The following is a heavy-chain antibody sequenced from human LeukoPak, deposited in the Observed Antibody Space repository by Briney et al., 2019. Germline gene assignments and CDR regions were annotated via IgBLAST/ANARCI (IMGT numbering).Heavy chain of an antibody. CDR1: GFTFSNYW. J-gene: IGHJ4*02. CDR3: AKGLSAAGDYYFDY. CDR2: ISGSGGST. Sequence: GGSLRLSCAASGFTFSNYWMHWVRQAPGKGLEWLSTISGSGGSTYYADSVKGRFTISRDNSKNTVYLQMKSLRVEATAVYYCAKGLSAAGDYYFDYWGQGALVTVSS. V-gene: IGHV3-23*01. D-gene: IGHD2-21*01.